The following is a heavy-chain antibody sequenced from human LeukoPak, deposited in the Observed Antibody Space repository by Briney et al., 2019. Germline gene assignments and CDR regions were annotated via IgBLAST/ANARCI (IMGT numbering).Heavy chain of an antibody. Sequence: ASVKVSCKASGGTFSSYAISWVRQAPGQGLEWMGGIIPIFGTANYAQKFQGRVTITADESTSTAYMELSSLRSEDTAVYYCAGEVGATSGVFDYWGQGTLVTVSS. CDR2: IIPIFGTA. CDR3: AGEVGATSGVFDY. J-gene: IGHJ4*02. D-gene: IGHD1-26*01. CDR1: GGTFSSYA. V-gene: IGHV1-69*13.